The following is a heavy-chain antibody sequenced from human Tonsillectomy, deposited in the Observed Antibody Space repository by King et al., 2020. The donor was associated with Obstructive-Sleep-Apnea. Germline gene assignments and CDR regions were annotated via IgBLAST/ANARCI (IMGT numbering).Heavy chain of an antibody. V-gene: IGHV3-30-3*01. CDR2: ISYDGSNK. D-gene: IGHD1-20*01. J-gene: IGHJ4*02. Sequence: VQLVESGGGVVQPGRSLRLSCAASGFTFSSYAMHWVRQAPGKGLEWVAVISYDGSNKYYADSVKGRFTISRDNSKNTLYLQMNSLRAEDTAVYYCARDGVTGTTDYFDYWGQGTLVTVSS. CDR3: ARDGVTGTTDYFDY. CDR1: GFTFSSYA.